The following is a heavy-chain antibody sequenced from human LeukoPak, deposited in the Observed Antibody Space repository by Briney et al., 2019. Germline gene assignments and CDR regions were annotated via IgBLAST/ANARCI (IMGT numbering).Heavy chain of an antibody. V-gene: IGHV3-23*01. CDR2: ISGSGGNT. D-gene: IGHD6-13*01. CDR1: GFTFSSYA. CDR3: AKGGSSWYERGFEY. Sequence: GGSLRLSCAASGFTFSSYAMNWVRQAPGKGLEWVSTISGSGGNTYYADSVKGRFTISRDNSKNTLYLQMNSLRAEDTAVYYCAKGGSSWYERGFEYWGQGTLVTVSS. J-gene: IGHJ4*02.